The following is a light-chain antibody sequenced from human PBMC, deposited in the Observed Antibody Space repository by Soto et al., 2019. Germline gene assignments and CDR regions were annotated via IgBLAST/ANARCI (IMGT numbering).Light chain of an antibody. Sequence: EIVLTQSPGTLSLSPGERATLSCRASQSVSHNYLAWYQQKPGQSPTLLIYGASSRATGIPDRFSGSGSGTDFILPISRLEPEDFAGYYFQQYDRSWPFGQGTKVEIK. CDR3: QQYDRSWP. J-gene: IGKJ1*01. CDR2: GAS. CDR1: QSVSHNY. V-gene: IGKV3-20*01.